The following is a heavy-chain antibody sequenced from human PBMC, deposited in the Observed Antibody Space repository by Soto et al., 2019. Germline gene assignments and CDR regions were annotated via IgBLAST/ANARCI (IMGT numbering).Heavy chain of an antibody. V-gene: IGHV3-15*01. D-gene: IGHD6-13*01. CDR3: TTDTGAAAGTLAFDY. Sequence: EVQLVESGGGLVKPGGSLRLSCAASGFTFSNAWMSWVRQAPGKGLEWVGRIKSKTDGGTTDYAAPVKGRFTISRDDSKNTLYLQMNSLKTEDTAVYYCTTDTGAAAGTLAFDYWGQGTLVTVSS. J-gene: IGHJ4*02. CDR2: IKSKTDGGTT. CDR1: GFTFSNAW.